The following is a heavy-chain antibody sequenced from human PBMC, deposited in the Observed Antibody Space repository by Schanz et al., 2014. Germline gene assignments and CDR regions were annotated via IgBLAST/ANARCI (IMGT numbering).Heavy chain of an antibody. CDR2: IHYDGTYK. V-gene: IGHV3-30*02. CDR1: GFIFRTYG. CDR3: VKDLQRELLRDDHYYGMDV. D-gene: IGHD1-26*01. J-gene: IGHJ6*02. Sequence: VQLVESGGGLIQPGGSLRLSCAASGFIFRTYGMHWVRQAPGKGLEWVAFIHYDGTYKYYADSVKGRFTISRDNSKNTLYLQMNSLRAEDTAVYYCVKDLQRELLRDDHYYGMDVWGQGTTVTVS.